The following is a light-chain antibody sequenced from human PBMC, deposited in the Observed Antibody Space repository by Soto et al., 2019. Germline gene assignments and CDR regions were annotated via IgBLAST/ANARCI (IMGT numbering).Light chain of an antibody. V-gene: IGKV3-20*01. CDR3: QQYASLPLT. CDR1: QSVTSTF. CDR2: GAS. J-gene: IGKJ4*01. Sequence: EVVLTQSPGTLSLSPGERATLSCRASQSVTSTFLAWYQQKPGHAPRLLIYGASNRATGIPDRFSGGGSGTDFTLTISRLEPEDFAVYYCQQYASLPLTFGGGSKVEIK.